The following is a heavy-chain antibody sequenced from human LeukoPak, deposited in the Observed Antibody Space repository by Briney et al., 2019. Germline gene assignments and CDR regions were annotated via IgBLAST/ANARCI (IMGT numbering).Heavy chain of an antibody. V-gene: IGHV4-4*07. D-gene: IGHD6-13*01. CDR2: IYSSGIT. J-gene: IGHJ4*02. CDR3: ARYDSSWFDY. CDR1: GGSIGDYY. Sequence: SETLSLTCTVSGGSIGDYYWNWIRQPAGRGLEWIGRIYSSGITNYNPSLKSRVTLSMDTSKNQFSLKLSSVTAADTAIYYCARYDSSWFDYWGQGTLVTVSS.